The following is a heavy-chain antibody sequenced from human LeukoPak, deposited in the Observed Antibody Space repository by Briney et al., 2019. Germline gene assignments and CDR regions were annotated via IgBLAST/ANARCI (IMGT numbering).Heavy chain of an antibody. CDR3: ARSGLWGFGESLEAFDI. CDR1: GGSISTSNYY. D-gene: IGHD3-10*01. J-gene: IGHJ3*02. CDR2: INHSGST. Sequence: PSETLSLTCTVSGGSISTSNYYWSWIRQPPGKGLEWIGEINHSGSTNYNPSLKSRVTISVDTSKNQFSLKLSSVTAADTAVYYCARSGLWGFGESLEAFDIWGQGTMVTVSS. V-gene: IGHV4-39*07.